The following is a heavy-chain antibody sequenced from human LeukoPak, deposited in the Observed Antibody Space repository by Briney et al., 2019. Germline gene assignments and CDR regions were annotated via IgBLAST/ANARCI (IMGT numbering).Heavy chain of an antibody. Sequence: GASVKVSCKVSGYTLTELSMHWVRQAPGKGLEWMGGFDPEDGETIYAQKFQGRVTMTEDTSTDTAYMELSSLRSEDTAVYYCATTPRHLNRVYYGSGSGGFDPWGQGTLVTVSS. J-gene: IGHJ5*02. CDR1: GYTLTELS. CDR2: FDPEDGET. D-gene: IGHD3-10*01. V-gene: IGHV1-24*01. CDR3: ATTPRHLNRVYYGSGSGGFDP.